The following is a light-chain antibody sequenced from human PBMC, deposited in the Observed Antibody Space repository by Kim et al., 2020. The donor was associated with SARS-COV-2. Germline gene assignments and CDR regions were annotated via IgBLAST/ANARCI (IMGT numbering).Light chain of an antibody. CDR3: QQYGNSQYT. V-gene: IGKV3-20*01. J-gene: IGKJ2*01. CDR1: QSVNRNY. Sequence: LSPGERATLSCRASQSVNRNYLAGYQQKLGQAPRRLIYGASSRAIGIPDGFSGSGSGTDFTLTISRLEPEDFAVYYCQQYGNSQYTFGQGTKLEIK. CDR2: GAS.